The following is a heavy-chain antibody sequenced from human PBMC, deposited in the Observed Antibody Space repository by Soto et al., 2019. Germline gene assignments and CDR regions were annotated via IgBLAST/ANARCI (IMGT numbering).Heavy chain of an antibody. CDR3: VMVDNYVTPTPQDV. J-gene: IGHJ6*04. Sequence: QVHLVQSGDEVKKHGASVKVSCKAYGYIFVNYGIAWVRQAPGQGLEWMGWISPYTGNTHSATKVQGRLTMTTDTSTSTAYMDLGSLTSDDTAVYYCVMVDNYVTPTPQDVWGKGTTVTVSS. D-gene: IGHD3-16*01. CDR1: GYIFVNYG. CDR2: ISPYTGNT. V-gene: IGHV1-18*01.